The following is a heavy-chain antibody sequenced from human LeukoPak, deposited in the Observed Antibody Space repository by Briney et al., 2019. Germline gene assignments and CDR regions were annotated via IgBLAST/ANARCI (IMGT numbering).Heavy chain of an antibody. V-gene: IGHV3-23*01. CDR3: AKRGAEVGTTVAPGDY. D-gene: IGHD1-26*01. Sequence: GGSLRLSCAASGFTLSSYAMNWVRQAPGKGLEWVSATSGNGNAYYADSVKGRFTISRDNSKSSLYLQMNSLRAEDTAVYYCAKRGAEVGTTVAPGDYWGQGTLLTVSS. CDR2: TSGNGNA. CDR1: GFTLSSYA. J-gene: IGHJ4*02.